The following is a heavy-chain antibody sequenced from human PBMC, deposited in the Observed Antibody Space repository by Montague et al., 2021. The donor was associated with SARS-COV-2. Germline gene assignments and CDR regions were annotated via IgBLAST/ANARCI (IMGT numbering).Heavy chain of an antibody. CDR3: ARSVVGGSYRHTRWFDP. V-gene: IGHV4-59*11. CDR1: GDSITSPY. J-gene: IGHJ5*02. D-gene: IGHD3-16*01. CDR2: TYYSGVA. Sequence: SETLSLTCTVSGDSITSPYWNWIRQPPGKGLEYIGYTYYSGVANYNPSLRSRVTISLDTSKNQFSLNLRSVTAADTAVYYCARSVVGGSYRHTRWFDPWGQGTLVTVSS.